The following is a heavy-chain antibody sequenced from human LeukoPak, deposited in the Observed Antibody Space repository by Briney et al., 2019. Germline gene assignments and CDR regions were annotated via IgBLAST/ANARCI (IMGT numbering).Heavy chain of an antibody. Sequence: GGSLRLSCAASGFTFSSYGMHWVRQAPGKGLEWVAFIRYDGSNKYYADSVKGRFTISRDNSKNTLYLQMNSLRAEDTAVYYCAKDPDTGYYDSTGDYWGQGTLVTVSS. V-gene: IGHV3-30*02. J-gene: IGHJ4*02. D-gene: IGHD3-22*01. CDR2: IRYDGSNK. CDR1: GFTFSSYG. CDR3: AKDPDTGYYDSTGDY.